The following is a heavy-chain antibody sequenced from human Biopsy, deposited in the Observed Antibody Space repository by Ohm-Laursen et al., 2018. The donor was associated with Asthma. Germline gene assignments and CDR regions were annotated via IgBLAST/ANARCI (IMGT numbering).Heavy chain of an antibody. V-gene: IGHV3-23*01. CDR2: ISASGVRT. Sequence: SLRLSCAASGFAFNNSSMTWVRQAPGKGLEWVSSISASGVRTFYADSVKGRFTVSRDSSRNTLYLQLSTLRVEDTAVYFCAKITTDRQKANNWFDPWGQGNLVTVSS. J-gene: IGHJ5*02. D-gene: IGHD3-22*01. CDR3: AKITTDRQKANNWFDP. CDR1: GFAFNNSS.